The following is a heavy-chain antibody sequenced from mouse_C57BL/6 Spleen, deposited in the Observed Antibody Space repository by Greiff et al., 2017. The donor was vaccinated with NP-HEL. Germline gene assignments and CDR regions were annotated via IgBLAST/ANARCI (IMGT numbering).Heavy chain of an antibody. CDR3: ARTSFITAVANWYFDV. Sequence: EVKLMESGGGLVQPGGSLSLSCAASGFTFTDYYMSWVRQPPGKALEWLGFIRNKANGYTTEYSASVKGRFTISRDKYQRILYLQMNALRAEDSATYYCARTSFITAVANWYFDVWGTGTTVTVSS. CDR1: GFTFTDYY. CDR2: IRNKANGYTT. J-gene: IGHJ1*03. D-gene: IGHD1-1*01. V-gene: IGHV7-3*01.